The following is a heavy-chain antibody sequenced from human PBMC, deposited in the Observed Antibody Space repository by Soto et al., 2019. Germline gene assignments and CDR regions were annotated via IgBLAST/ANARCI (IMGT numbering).Heavy chain of an antibody. CDR2: TYYRSKWLN. V-gene: IGHV6-1*01. D-gene: IGHD4-4*01. CDR3: ARDPPAFHSAFDY. CDR1: GDSVSNNRAA. Sequence: SQTLSLTCAISGDSVSNNRAAWNWIRQSPSRGLEWLGRTYYRSKWLNDYAVSMEGRLTISPDTSKNQFSLHLDSVTPEDTAMYYCARDPPAFHSAFDYWGQGTLVTSPQ. J-gene: IGHJ4*02.